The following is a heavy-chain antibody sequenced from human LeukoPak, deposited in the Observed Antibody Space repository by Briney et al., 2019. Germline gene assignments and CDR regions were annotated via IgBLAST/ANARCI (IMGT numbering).Heavy chain of an antibody. Sequence: SETLSLTCTVSGGSVSSYYWSWIRQPPGKGLEWIGYFSYSGSTNYNPSLKSRVTISVDTSKNQFSLKLNSVTAADTAVYYCARHYGPWGQGTLVTVSS. D-gene: IGHD3-10*01. CDR1: GGSVSSYY. V-gene: IGHV4-59*08. CDR3: ARHYGP. CDR2: FSYSGST. J-gene: IGHJ5*02.